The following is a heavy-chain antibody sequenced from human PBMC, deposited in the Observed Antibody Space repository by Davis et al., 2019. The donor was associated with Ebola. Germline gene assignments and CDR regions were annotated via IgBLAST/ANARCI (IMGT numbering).Heavy chain of an antibody. V-gene: IGHV3-9*01. CDR2: ISWNSGSI. Sequence: GGSLRLSCAASGFTFAAYAMHWVRQPPGKGLEWVSGISWNSGSIGYADSVKGRFSISRDNSNNTLYLQMHSLRVEDSAVYYCAKGGGGQNYNGVLDNWGQGILVTVSS. CDR1: GFTFAAYA. CDR3: AKGGGGQNYNGVLDN. D-gene: IGHD1-7*01. J-gene: IGHJ4*02.